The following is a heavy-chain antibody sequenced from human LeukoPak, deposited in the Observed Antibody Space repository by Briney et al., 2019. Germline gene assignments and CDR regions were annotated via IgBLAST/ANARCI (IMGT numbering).Heavy chain of an antibody. CDR3: ARDGGYHSSGPFDY. Sequence: PGGSLRLSWAASGFTFSSHGMHWVRQAPGKGLEWVSIIWYDGRDEYYADSVKGRFTISRDNSKNTLYLQMNSLRAEDTAVYYCARDGGYHSSGPFDYWGQGTLVTVSS. D-gene: IGHD3-22*01. V-gene: IGHV3-33*01. CDR1: GFTFSSHG. CDR2: IWYDGRDE. J-gene: IGHJ4*02.